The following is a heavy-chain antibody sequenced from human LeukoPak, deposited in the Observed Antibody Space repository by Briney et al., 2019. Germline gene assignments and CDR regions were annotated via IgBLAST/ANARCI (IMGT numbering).Heavy chain of an antibody. CDR2: IYTSGT. J-gene: IGHJ3*02. Sequence: SETLSLTCTVSGGSISSYYWSWIRQPAGKGLEWIGHIYTSGTTYNPSLKSRVTISVDTSKNQFSPKLSSVTAADTAVYYCARTSRDGYNFDAFDIWGQGTMVTVSS. CDR1: GGSISSYY. CDR3: ARTSRDGYNFDAFDI. V-gene: IGHV4-4*07. D-gene: IGHD5-24*01.